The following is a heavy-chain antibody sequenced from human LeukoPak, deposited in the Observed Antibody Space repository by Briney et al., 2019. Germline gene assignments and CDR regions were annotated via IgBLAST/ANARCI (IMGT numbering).Heavy chain of an antibody. CDR3: AREVELRIAVAGKGGYYYYYYMDV. J-gene: IGHJ6*03. D-gene: IGHD6-19*01. V-gene: IGHV4-4*07. CDR2: IYTSGST. Sequence: PSETLSLTCTVSGGSISSYYWSWIRQPAGKGLEWIGRIYTSGSTNYNPSLKSRVTMSVDTYKNQLSLKLSSVTAADTAVYYCAREVELRIAVAGKGGYYYYYYMDVWGKGTTVTISS. CDR1: GGSISSYY.